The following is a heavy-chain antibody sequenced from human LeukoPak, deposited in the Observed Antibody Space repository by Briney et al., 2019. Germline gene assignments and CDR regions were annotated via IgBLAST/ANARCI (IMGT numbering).Heavy chain of an antibody. D-gene: IGHD1-14*01. CDR3: ANRRNYASDY. V-gene: IGHV3-23*01. CDR2: LTNSGGTT. Sequence: GGSLRLSCSASGFTLSSYVMSWVRQAPGEGLEWVSTLTNSGGTTYYADSVKGRFTISRDNSKNALYLQMNSLRDEDTAIYYCANRRNYASDYWGQGTLVTVSS. CDR1: GFTLSSYV. J-gene: IGHJ4*02.